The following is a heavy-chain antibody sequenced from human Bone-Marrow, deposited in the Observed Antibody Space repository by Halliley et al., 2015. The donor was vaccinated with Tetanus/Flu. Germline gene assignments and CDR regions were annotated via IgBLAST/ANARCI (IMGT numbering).Heavy chain of an antibody. CDR2: ISPSTTDI. V-gene: IGHV3-11*03. Sequence: KGLECISNISPSTTDIKYADSVKGRFTVSRDNAGNSLYLQMNSLRVEDTAVYYCAGATRQSDYWGQGTLVTVSS. CDR3: AGATRQSDY. J-gene: IGHJ4*02.